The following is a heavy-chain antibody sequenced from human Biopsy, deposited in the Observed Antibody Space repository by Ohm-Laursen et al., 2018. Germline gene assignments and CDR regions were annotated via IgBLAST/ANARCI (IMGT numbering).Heavy chain of an antibody. V-gene: IGHV4-4*07. CDR2: IYTSGIT. Sequence: GTLSLTCTVSGGSLSSYSWSWVRQPAGKGLEWIGQIYTSGITNYDPSLKSRVTMSVDTSKNKFSLRVSSVTAADTAVYYCARDRDRRGWFDPWGQGTLVTVSS. D-gene: IGHD1-14*01. CDR3: ARDRDRRGWFDP. J-gene: IGHJ5*02. CDR1: GGSLSSYS.